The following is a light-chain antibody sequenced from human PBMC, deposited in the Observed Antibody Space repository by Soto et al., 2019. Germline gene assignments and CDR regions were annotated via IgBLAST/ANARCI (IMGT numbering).Light chain of an antibody. CDR1: QSVSSSY. V-gene: IGKV3-20*01. CDR3: QQYGSYPVT. J-gene: IGKJ1*01. CDR2: VAS. Sequence: EIVLTQSPGTLSLSPGERATLSCRASQSVSSSYLAWFQQKSGQAPRLLIYVASSRATGIPDRFSGSGSGTDLTLTISRLEPEDFAVYYCQQYGSYPVTFGRGTKVEIK.